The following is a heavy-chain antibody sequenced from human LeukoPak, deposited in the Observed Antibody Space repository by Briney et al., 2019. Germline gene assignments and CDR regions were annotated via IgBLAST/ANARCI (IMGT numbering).Heavy chain of an antibody. CDR1: GYSFTDYY. Sequence: ASVKVSCKASGYSFTDYYIHWVRQAPGQGLEWMGWINTHSGDTFYAQKFEGRVSMARDTSISAAYMELSRLRAEDTAVYYCAKAGISMVRGPYYMDVWGKGTTVTISS. CDR2: INTHSGDT. V-gene: IGHV1-2*02. J-gene: IGHJ6*03. D-gene: IGHD3-10*01. CDR3: AKAGISMVRGPYYMDV.